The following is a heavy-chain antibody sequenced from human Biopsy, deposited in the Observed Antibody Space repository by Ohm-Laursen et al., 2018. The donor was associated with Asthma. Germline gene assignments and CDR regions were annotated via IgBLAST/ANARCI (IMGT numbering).Heavy chain of an antibody. CDR1: GFTFSNYA. J-gene: IGHJ6*02. CDR3: ARSDDMGV. CDR2: ISYEGSNK. Sequence: SLRLSCAASGFTFSNYAMHWVRQAPGKRLEWVALISYEGSNKHYAESVNGRITISRDNSKNTLYLQMNRLRAEDTAVYYCARSDDMGVWGQGTTITVSS. V-gene: IGHV3-30*03.